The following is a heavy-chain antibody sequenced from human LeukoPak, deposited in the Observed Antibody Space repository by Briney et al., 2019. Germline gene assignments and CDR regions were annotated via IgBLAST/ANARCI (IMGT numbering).Heavy chain of an antibody. Sequence: EGSLRLSCAASGFTFSSYAMSWVRQAPGKGLEWVSAISGSGGSTYYADSVKGRFTISRDNSKNTLYLQMNSLRAEDTAVYYCAKRGYCSSTSCYSPFDYRGQGTLVTVSS. CDR3: AKRGYCSSTSCYSPFDY. CDR2: ISGSGGST. CDR1: GFTFSSYA. J-gene: IGHJ4*02. V-gene: IGHV3-23*01. D-gene: IGHD2-2*01.